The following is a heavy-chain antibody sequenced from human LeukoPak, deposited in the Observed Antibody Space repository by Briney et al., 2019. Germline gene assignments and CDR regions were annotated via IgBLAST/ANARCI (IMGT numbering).Heavy chain of an antibody. CDR2: INSDGSST. D-gene: IGHD2-15*01. J-gene: IGHJ4*02. Sequence: SGGSLRLSCAASGFTFSSYWMRWVRQAPGKGLVWVSRINSDGSSTSYADSVKGRFTISRDNAKNTLYLQMNSLRAEDSAVYYCVTSYCSGGSCYSASGYWGQGTLVTVSS. CDR1: GFTFSSYW. CDR3: VTSYCSGGSCYSASGY. V-gene: IGHV3-74*01.